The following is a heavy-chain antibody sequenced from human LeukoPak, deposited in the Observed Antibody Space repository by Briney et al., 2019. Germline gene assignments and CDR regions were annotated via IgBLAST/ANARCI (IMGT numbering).Heavy chain of an antibody. CDR2: INPNSGGT. D-gene: IGHD3-10*01. CDR3: ARIRFGNYYYYGMDV. Sequence: ASVKVSCKASGYTFTGYYMHWVRQAPGQGLEWMGWINPNSGGTNYAQKFQGRVTMTGDTSISTAYMELSRLRSDDTAVYYCARIRFGNYYYYGMDVWGQGTTVTVSS. J-gene: IGHJ6*02. V-gene: IGHV1-2*02. CDR1: GYTFTGYY.